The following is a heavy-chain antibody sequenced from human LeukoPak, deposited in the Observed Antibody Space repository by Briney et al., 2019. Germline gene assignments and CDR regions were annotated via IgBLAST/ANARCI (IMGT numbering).Heavy chain of an antibody. V-gene: IGHV3-21*01. J-gene: IGHJ4*02. CDR2: ISSSSSYV. D-gene: IGHD1/OR15-1a*01. CDR1: GFTFSSYS. CDR3: ARGLGTGYSDY. Sequence: PGGSLGLSCAASGFTFSSYSMNWVRQAPGKGLEWVSSISSSSSYVYYADSVKGRFTISRDNAKNSLYLQMNSLRAEDTAVYYCARGLGTGYSDYWGQGTLVTVSS.